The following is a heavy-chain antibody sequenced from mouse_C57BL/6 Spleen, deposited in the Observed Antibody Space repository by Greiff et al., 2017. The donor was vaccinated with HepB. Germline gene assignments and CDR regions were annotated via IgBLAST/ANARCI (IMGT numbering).Heavy chain of an antibody. D-gene: IGHD1-1*01. CDR1: GYTFTDYY. Sequence: QVQLQQSGAELVRPGASVKLSCKASGYTFTDYYINWVKQRPGQGLEWIARIYPGSGNTYYNEKFKGKATLTAEKSSSTAYMQLSSLTSEDSAVYFCARYTTVVAYYAMDYWGQGTSVTVSS. J-gene: IGHJ4*01. V-gene: IGHV1-76*01. CDR2: IYPGSGNT. CDR3: ARYTTVVAYYAMDY.